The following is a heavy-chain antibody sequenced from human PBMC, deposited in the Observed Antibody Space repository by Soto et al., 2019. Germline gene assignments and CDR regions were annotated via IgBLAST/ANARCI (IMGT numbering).Heavy chain of an antibody. CDR1: GFTFSSYG. CDR2: IWYDGSNK. J-gene: IGHJ6*02. Sequence: QVQLVESGGGVVQPGRSLRLSCAASGFTFSSYGMHWVRQAPGKGLEWVEVIWYDGSNKYYADTVKGRFTITRDNSKTTLYLEMNTLRAEDTAVYYCATLRESDYYCGMDVWGQGTKVTVSS. D-gene: IGHD3-10*01. V-gene: IGHV3-33*01. CDR3: ATLRESDYYCGMDV.